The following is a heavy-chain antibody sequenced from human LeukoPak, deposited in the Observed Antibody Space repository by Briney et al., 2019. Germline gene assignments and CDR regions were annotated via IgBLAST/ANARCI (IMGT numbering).Heavy chain of an antibody. CDR1: GGSISSHY. CDR3: ATTRREDGSGSFDY. CDR2: IYYSGST. D-gene: IGHD3-10*01. V-gene: IGHV4-59*08. J-gene: IGHJ4*02. Sequence: SETLSLTCTVSGGSISSHYWSWIRQPPGKGLEWIGYIYYSGSTNYNPSLKSRVTISVDTSKNQFSLKLSSVTAADTAVYYCATTRREDGSGSFDYWGQGTLVTVSS.